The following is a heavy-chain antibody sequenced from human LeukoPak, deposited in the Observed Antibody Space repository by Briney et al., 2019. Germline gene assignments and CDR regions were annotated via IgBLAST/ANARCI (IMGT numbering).Heavy chain of an antibody. CDR3: AASPSGSYYKTFDY. Sequence: GGSLGLSCAASGFTFSSYAMSWVRQAPGKGLEWVSAISGSGGSTYYADSVKGRFTISRDNSKNTLYLQMNSLRAEDTAVYYCAASPSGSYYKTFDYWGQGTLVTVSS. CDR1: GFTFSSYA. V-gene: IGHV3-23*01. CDR2: ISGSGGST. J-gene: IGHJ4*02. D-gene: IGHD1-26*01.